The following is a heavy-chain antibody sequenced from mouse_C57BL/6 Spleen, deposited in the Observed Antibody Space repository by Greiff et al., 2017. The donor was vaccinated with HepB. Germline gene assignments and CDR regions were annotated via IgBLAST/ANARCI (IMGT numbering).Heavy chain of an antibody. CDR2: IDPSDSYT. V-gene: IGHV1-69*01. D-gene: IGHD2-1*01. CDR1: GYTFTSYW. J-gene: IGHJ2*01. CDR3: ARGGNYVFDY. Sequence: VQLQQPGAELVMPGASVKLSCKASGYTFTSYWMHWVKQRPGQGLEWIGEIDPSDSYTNYNQKFKGKSTLTVDQSSSTAYMQLSSLTSEDSAVYYCARGGNYVFDYWGEGTTLTVSS.